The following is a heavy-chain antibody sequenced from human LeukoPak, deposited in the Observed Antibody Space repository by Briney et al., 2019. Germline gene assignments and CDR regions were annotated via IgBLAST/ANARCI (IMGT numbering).Heavy chain of an antibody. CDR1: GGSFSGYY. J-gene: IGHJ4*02. Sequence: PSETLSLTCAVYGGSFSGYYWGWIRQPPGKGLEWIGEINHSGSTNYNPSLKSRVTISVDTSKNQFSLKLSSVTAADTAVYYCARGRNTSTRGGYYFDYWGQGTLVTVSS. V-gene: IGHV4-34*01. CDR2: INHSGST. D-gene: IGHD2-2*01. CDR3: ARGRNTSTRGGYYFDY.